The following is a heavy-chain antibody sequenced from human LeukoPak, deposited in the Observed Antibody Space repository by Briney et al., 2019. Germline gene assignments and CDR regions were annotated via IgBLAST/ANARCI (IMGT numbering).Heavy chain of an antibody. CDR3: ARHQLLSGHDYYYGMDV. V-gene: IGHV4-59*01. J-gene: IGHJ6*02. CDR2: IYYSGST. Sequence: SETLSLTCTVSGGSISSYYWSWIRQPPGKGLEWIGYIYYSGSTNYNPSLKSRVTISVDTSKNQFSLKLRSVTAADTAVYYCARHQLLSGHDYYYGMDVWGQGTTVTVSS. CDR1: GGSISSYY. D-gene: IGHD2-2*01.